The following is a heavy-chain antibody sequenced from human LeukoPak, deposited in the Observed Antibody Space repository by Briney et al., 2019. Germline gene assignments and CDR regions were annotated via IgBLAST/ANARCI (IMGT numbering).Heavy chain of an antibody. CDR2: IIPIFSTA. D-gene: IGHD2-21*02. Sequence: SVKVSCKASGGTLSRIVINWVRQAPGQGLEWMGGIIPIFSTANYAQEFQARVTITADESTSTAYMELSSLRSDDTAVYYCARRHCGGDCQSSYYYYYGMDVWGQGTTVTVSS. CDR1: GGTLSRIV. V-gene: IGHV1-69*13. CDR3: ARRHCGGDCQSSYYYYYGMDV. J-gene: IGHJ6*02.